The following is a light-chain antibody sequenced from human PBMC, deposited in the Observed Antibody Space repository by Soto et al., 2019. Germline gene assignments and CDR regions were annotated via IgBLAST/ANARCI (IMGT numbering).Light chain of an antibody. CDR1: PNISTW. Sequence: DIQMTQSPSSVSASVGDRVTITCRASPNISTWLAWYQQKPGTAPKLLIYAASSWKSGVQSRFSGSGSDTDFTRSSTSLQPEDFATYHYQQDGRFPITVGQGTRLEIK. J-gene: IGKJ5*01. CDR3: QQDGRFPIT. V-gene: IGKV1-12*01. CDR2: AAS.